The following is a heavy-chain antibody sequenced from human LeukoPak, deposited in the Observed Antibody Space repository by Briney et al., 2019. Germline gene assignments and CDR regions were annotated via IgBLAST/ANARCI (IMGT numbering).Heavy chain of an antibody. CDR2: IYYSGST. Sequence: SETLSLTCTVSGGSISSYYWSWIRQPPGKGLEWIGYIYYSGSTNYNPSLKSRVTISVDTSKNQFSLKLSSVTAADTAVHYCARVSEVYYYDSSGYLDYWGQGTLVTVSS. V-gene: IGHV4-59*01. CDR1: GGSISSYY. D-gene: IGHD3-22*01. CDR3: ARVSEVYYYDSSGYLDY. J-gene: IGHJ4*02.